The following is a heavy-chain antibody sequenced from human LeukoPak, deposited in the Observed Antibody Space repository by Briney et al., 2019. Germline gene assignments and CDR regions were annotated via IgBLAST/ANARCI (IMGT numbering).Heavy chain of an antibody. D-gene: IGHD6-6*01. CDR3: APTFDPARLS. V-gene: IGHV3-30*02. CDR1: GFTFSSYG. CDR2: IRYDGSNK. J-gene: IGHJ5*02. Sequence: GGSLRLSCAASGFTFSSYGMHWVRQAPGKGLEWVAFIRYDGSNKYYADSVKGRFTIPRDNSKNALYLQMNSQRAEDTAVYYCAPTFDPARLSWGQGTLVTVSS.